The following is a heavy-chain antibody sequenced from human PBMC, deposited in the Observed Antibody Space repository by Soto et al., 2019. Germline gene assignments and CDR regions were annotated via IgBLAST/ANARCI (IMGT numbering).Heavy chain of an antibody. D-gene: IGHD3-3*01. Sequence: EWRAVGKDRGSRNYNPFHRGRLTISLDTPKNQFSLRLSSVTSADTAVYYCARGLAPTIFGTVPTPNWFDPWGQGTQVTVSS. J-gene: IGHJ5*02. CDR2: GKDRGSR. V-gene: IGHV4-34*01. CDR3: ARGLAPTIFGTVPTPNWFDP.